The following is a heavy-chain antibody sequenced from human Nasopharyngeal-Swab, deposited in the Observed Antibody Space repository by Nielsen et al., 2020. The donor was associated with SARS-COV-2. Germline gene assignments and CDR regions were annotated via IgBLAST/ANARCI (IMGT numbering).Heavy chain of an antibody. CDR2: ITHSGST. V-gene: IGHV4-34*01. D-gene: IGHD3-10*01. Sequence: SETLSLTCAVYGGPFNNYYWNWIRLAPGKGLEWIGEITHSGSTNYNPSLKSRVTMSVDPSKNQFSLKLSSVTAADTAVYYCARVLVSLTGDLDSWGQGTPVTVSS. CDR1: GGPFNNYY. CDR3: ARVLVSLTGDLDS. J-gene: IGHJ4*02.